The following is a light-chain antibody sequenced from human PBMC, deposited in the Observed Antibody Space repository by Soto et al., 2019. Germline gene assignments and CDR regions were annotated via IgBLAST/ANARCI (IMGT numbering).Light chain of an antibody. CDR1: SSDVGGYNY. V-gene: IGLV2-8*01. Sequence: QSALTQPPSASGSPGQSVTISCTGTSSDVGGYNYVSWYQQHPGKPPKLMIYDVSKRPSGVPDRFSGSKSGDTASLTVSGLQAEDEADYYCSSYVRNNHCVFGGGTKLTVL. CDR2: DVS. J-gene: IGLJ3*02. CDR3: SSYVRNNHCV.